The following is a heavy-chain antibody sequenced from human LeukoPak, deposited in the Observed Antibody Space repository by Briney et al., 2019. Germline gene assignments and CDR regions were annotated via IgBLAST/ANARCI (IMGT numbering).Heavy chain of an antibody. CDR1: GFTFSTYG. Sequence: PGGSLRLSCAASGFTFSTYGMSWVRQAPGKGLEWVSGITGSGGSTFYADSVKGRFTISRDNSKNTLYLQMNSLRAEDTAVYYCAKDGGYYYGWYWGQGTLVTVSS. V-gene: IGHV3-23*01. J-gene: IGHJ4*02. D-gene: IGHD3-10*01. CDR2: ITGSGGST. CDR3: AKDGGYYYGWY.